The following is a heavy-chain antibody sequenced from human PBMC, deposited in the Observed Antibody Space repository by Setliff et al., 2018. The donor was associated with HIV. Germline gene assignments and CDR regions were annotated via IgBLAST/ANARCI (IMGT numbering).Heavy chain of an antibody. D-gene: IGHD3-22*01. J-gene: IGHJ3*02. V-gene: IGHV4-34*01. Sequence: PSETLSLTCAVYGGSFNGYYWSWIRQSPGKGLEWIGEINHSESTNYNPAVKRRVTISIDSSKNQISLKLSSVTAADTAVYYCARGHSYDSYGYYLRVFDIWGPGTMVTFSS. CDR2: INHSEST. CDR3: ARGHSYDSYGYYLRVFDI. CDR1: GGSFNGYY.